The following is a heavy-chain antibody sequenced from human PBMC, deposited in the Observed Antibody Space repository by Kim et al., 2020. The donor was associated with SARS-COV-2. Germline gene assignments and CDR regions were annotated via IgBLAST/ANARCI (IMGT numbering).Heavy chain of an antibody. CDR1: GGTFSSYA. V-gene: IGHV1-69*04. J-gene: IGHJ6*02. CDR3: AMGDTAMVYYYGMDV. Sequence: SVKVSCKASGGTFSSYAISWVRQAPGQGLEWMGRIIPILGIANYAQKFQGRVTITADKSTSTAYMELSSLRSEDTAVYYCAMGDTAMVYYYGMDVWGQGTTVTVSS. D-gene: IGHD5-18*01. CDR2: IIPILGIA.